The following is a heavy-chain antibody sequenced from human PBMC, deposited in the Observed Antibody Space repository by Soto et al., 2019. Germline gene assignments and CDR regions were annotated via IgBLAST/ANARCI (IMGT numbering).Heavy chain of an antibody. CDR3: ARGSGLMIEWH. D-gene: IGHD5-12*01. Sequence: QVQLVQSGAEEKKPGASVKVSCKASGYTFTSYAMHWVRQAPGQRLEWMRWINAGNGNTKYSQKFQGRVTITRDTSASIAYMELSSLRSEDTAVYYCARGSGLMIEWHWGQGTLVTVSS. CDR2: INAGNGNT. J-gene: IGHJ4*02. V-gene: IGHV1-3*05. CDR1: GYTFTSYA.